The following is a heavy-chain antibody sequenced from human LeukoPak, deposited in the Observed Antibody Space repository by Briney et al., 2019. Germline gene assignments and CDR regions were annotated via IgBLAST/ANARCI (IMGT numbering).Heavy chain of an antibody. Sequence: PSETLSLTCTVSGDSISSSDYYWGWIRQPPGKGLEWVAFIRDDASDKYYADSVKGRFTISRDNSENTLFLQMNSLRVEDTAVYYCARDQSHHNSGGSLYDPWGQGRLVSVSS. CDR1: GDSISSSD. CDR2: IRDDASDK. CDR3: ARDQSHHNSGGSLYDP. J-gene: IGHJ5*02. D-gene: IGHD2-15*01. V-gene: IGHV3-30*04.